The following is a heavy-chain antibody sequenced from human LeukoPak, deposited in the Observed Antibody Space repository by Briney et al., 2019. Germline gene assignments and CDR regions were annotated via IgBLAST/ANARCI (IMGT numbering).Heavy chain of an antibody. CDR3: ARDSGTWFYLQD. Sequence: GRSLRLSCAASGFSFGSYGMHWVRQAPGKGLEWVAFIRYGGSHQFYANSVRGRFTISRDNPKNTLYLQMNSPRGEDTAVYFCARDSGTWFYLQDWGQGTLVTVSS. D-gene: IGHD2/OR15-2a*01. V-gene: IGHV3-33*01. CDR1: GFSFGSYG. CDR2: IRYGGSHQ. J-gene: IGHJ1*01.